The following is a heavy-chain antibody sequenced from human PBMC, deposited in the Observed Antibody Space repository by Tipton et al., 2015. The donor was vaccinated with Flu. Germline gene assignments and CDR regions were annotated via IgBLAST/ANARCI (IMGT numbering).Heavy chain of an antibody. J-gene: IGHJ4*02. V-gene: IGHV3-7*01. CDR3: ARLRENF. Sequence: QLVQSGGGLVQPGGSLRLSCVTSGFAFSSHWMNWVRQAPGKGLEWVGNINQDGSEKYYVDSVKGRFTISRDNAKNSTYLQMNSLRAEDTAVYYCARLRENFWGQGTLVTVSS. CDR2: INQDGSEK. D-gene: IGHD4/OR15-4a*01. CDR1: GFAFSSHW.